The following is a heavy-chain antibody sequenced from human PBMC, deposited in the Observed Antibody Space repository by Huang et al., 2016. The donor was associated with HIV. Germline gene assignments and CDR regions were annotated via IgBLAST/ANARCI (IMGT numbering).Heavy chain of an antibody. CDR3: AHRRVAAAPFFFDI. Sequence: QITLKESGPTLVKPTQTLPLTCPFSGISFSTSGVGVGWVRQPPGKALEWLAHIYWDDDKRDSPSLKSRLTISKDTSENRVVLTMTNVDPGDTATYYCAHRRVAAAPFFFDIWGPGVLVIVSS. J-gene: IGHJ4*02. CDR2: IYWDDDK. V-gene: IGHV2-5*02. D-gene: IGHD2-15*01. CDR1: GISFSTSGVG.